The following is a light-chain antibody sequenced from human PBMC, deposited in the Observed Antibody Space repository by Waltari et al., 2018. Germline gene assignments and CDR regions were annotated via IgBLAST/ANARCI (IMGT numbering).Light chain of an antibody. J-gene: IGLJ2*01. Sequence: QSALTQPRSVSGSPGQSVTISCPGTSSDVGGYNYVSENQQHPGKAPKLMIDDVSKRPSGVPDRFSGSKSGNTASLTISGLQAEDEADYYCCSYAGSYVVFGGGTKLTVL. CDR3: CSYAGSYVV. CDR2: DVS. CDR1: SSDVGGYNY. V-gene: IGLV2-11*01.